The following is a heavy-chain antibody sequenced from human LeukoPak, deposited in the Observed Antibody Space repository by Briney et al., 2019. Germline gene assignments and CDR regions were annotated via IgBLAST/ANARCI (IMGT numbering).Heavy chain of an antibody. Sequence: GGSLRLSCAASGSTFSSYAMHWVRQAPGKGLEYVSAISSNGGSTYYANSVKGRFTISRDNSKNTLHLQMGSLRAEDMAVYYCARVSSGYFDYWGQGTLVTVSS. CDR3: ARVSSGYFDY. J-gene: IGHJ4*02. CDR2: ISSNGGST. V-gene: IGHV3-64*01. CDR1: GSTFSSYA. D-gene: IGHD3-22*01.